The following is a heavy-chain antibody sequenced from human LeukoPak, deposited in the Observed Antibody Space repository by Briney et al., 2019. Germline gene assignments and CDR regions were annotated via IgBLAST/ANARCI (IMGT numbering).Heavy chain of an antibody. V-gene: IGHV3-7*01. D-gene: IGHD6-13*01. CDR2: IKQDASEK. Sequence: GGSLRLSCAASGFTFSSYWMSWVRQAPGKGLEWVANIKQDASEKYYVDSVKGRFTISRDNAKNSLYLQMNSLRAEDTAVYYCARGRGSWSDDAFDIWGQGTMVTVSS. J-gene: IGHJ3*02. CDR1: GFTFSSYW. CDR3: ARGRGSWSDDAFDI.